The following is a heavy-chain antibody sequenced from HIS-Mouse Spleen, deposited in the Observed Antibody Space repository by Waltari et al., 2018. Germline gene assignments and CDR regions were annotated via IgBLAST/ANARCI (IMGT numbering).Heavy chain of an antibody. CDR1: GFTVSSNY. V-gene: IGHV3-53*01. CDR2: INSGGST. D-gene: IGHD6-13*01. J-gene: IGHJ2*01. CDR3: ARGGLAAAGWYFDL. Sequence: EVQLVESGGGLIQPGGSLRLSCAASGFTVSSNYMSWVRQAPGKGREGLSVINSGGSTDYAEAVKGRFTISRDKSKNTLYLQMNSLRAEDTAVYYCARGGLAAAGWYFDLWGRGTLVTVSS.